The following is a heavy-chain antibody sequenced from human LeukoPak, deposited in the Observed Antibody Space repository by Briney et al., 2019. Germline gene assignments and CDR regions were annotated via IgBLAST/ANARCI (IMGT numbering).Heavy chain of an antibody. CDR2: IIPLFDTA. V-gene: IGHV1-69*06. CDR1: GGTFSNYA. J-gene: IGHJ3*02. CDR3: ARDRLDYYDSSGYRDI. Sequence: SVKVSCKASGGTFSNYAIYWVRQAPGQGLEWMGGIIPLFDTANYAQNFQGRVTITADKSTSTAYMELSSLRSEDTAVYYCARDRLDYYDSSGYRDIWGQGTMVTVSS. D-gene: IGHD3-22*01.